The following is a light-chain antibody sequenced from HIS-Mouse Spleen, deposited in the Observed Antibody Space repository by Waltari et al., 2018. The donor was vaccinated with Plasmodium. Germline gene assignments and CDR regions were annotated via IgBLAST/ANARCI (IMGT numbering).Light chain of an antibody. CDR1: QSVSRY. J-gene: IGKJ4*01. Sequence: ELVLTQSPATLSLYSGERATLSCRARQSVSRYLAWYQQKPGQAPMFRIYDASNRATGIPARFSGSGSGTDFTLTISSLEPEDFAVYYCQQRSNWPPLTFGGGTKVEIK. V-gene: IGKV3-11*01. CDR3: QQRSNWPPLT. CDR2: DAS.